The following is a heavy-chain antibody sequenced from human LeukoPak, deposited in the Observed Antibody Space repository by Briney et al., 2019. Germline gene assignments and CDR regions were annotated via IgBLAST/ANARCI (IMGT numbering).Heavy chain of an antibody. D-gene: IGHD6-19*01. CDR1: GGSISSGSYY. CDR3: ARHKYSSGWPPEGAFDI. V-gene: IGHV4-61*02. CDR2: IYTSGST. J-gene: IGHJ3*02. Sequence: SETLSLTCTVSGGSISSGSYYWSWIRQPAGKGLEWIGRIYTSGSTNYNPSLKSRVTISVDTSKNQFSLKLRSVTAADTAVYYCARHKYSSGWPPEGAFDIWGQGTMVTVSS.